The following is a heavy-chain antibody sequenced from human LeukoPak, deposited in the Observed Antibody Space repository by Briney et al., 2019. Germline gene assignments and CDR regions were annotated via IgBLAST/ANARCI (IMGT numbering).Heavy chain of an antibody. Sequence: GGSLRLSCAASGFTFSSYSTNWVRQAPGKGLEWVSYISSSSRTIYYADSVKGRFTISRDNAKNSLYLQMNSLRAEDTAVYYCARSPLYSSSWYLSAWFDPWGQGTLVTVSS. J-gene: IGHJ5*02. V-gene: IGHV3-48*01. CDR2: ISSSSRTI. D-gene: IGHD6-13*01. CDR3: ARSPLYSSSWYLSAWFDP. CDR1: GFTFSSYS.